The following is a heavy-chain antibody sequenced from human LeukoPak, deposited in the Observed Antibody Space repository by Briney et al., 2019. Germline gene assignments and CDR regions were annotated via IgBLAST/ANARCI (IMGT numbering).Heavy chain of an antibody. J-gene: IGHJ4*02. D-gene: IGHD2/OR15-2a*01. CDR3: ARDHRANGNIVSATTFDF. Sequence: ASVNASFKASGYSFTSYPMHWVRQALGQRAEWMGWINVDSGNTKYSEKFQDRFTITRDTSAGTAYVELSRLSSEDTAIYYCARDHRANGNIVSATTFDFWGQGTLVTVSS. CDR2: INVDSGNT. V-gene: IGHV1-3*01. CDR1: GYSFTSYP.